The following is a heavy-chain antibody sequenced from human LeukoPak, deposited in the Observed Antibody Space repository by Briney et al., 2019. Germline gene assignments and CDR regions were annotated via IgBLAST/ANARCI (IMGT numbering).Heavy chain of an antibody. CDR2: IYYSGST. J-gene: IGHJ4*02. Sequence: SETLSLTCTVSGGSISSYYWSWIRQPPGKGLERIGYIYYSGSTNYNPSLKSRVTISVDTSKNQFSLKLSSVTAADTAVYYCARLRGSYYWDYSGQGTLVTVSS. D-gene: IGHD1-26*01. CDR1: GGSISSYY. V-gene: IGHV4-59*08. CDR3: ARLRGSYYWDY.